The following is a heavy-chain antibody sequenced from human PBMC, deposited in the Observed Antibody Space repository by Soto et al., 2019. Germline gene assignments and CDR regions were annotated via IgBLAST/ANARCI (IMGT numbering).Heavy chain of an antibody. D-gene: IGHD6-13*01. J-gene: IGHJ6*02. V-gene: IGHV3-74*01. Sequence: GESLKISCAASGFTFSNYWMHWVRQAPGKGLMWVSRIKSDGSTTNYADSVKGRFTISRDNAKSTLYLQMNSLRADDTAVYYCTRGMFQQLFEARNGMDAWGQGTTVTVSS. CDR1: GFTFSNYW. CDR3: TRGMFQQLFEARNGMDA. CDR2: IKSDGSTT.